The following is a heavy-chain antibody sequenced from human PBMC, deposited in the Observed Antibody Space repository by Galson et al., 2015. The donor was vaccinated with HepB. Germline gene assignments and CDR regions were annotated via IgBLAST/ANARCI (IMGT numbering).Heavy chain of an antibody. J-gene: IGHJ4*02. CDR2: TYYRSKWYT. Sequence: CAISGDSVSSNSAAWNWIRQSPSRGLEWLGRTYYRSKWYTDYAISVKGRITISAETSKNQFSLQLKSVTPEDTAVYFCAGGLNTYFDYWGRGILVTVAA. CDR3: AGGLNTYFDY. CDR1: GDSVSSNSAA. V-gene: IGHV6-1*01. D-gene: IGHD2/OR15-2a*01.